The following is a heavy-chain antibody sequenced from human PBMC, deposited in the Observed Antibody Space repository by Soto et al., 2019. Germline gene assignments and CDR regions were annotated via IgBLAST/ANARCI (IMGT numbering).Heavy chain of an antibody. J-gene: IGHJ4*02. CDR1: GFTFSSYG. CDR3: GAGQYFSDY. D-gene: IGHD6-13*01. V-gene: IGHV3-30*03. CDR2: ISYDGSDK. Sequence: QVQLVESGGGVVQPGRSLRLSCAASGFTFSSYGMHWVRQAPGKGLEWVALISYDGSDKYYADSVKGRFTISRDNSKNTPYMQMNSLRVEETAVYYCGAGQYFSDYWGQGTLVTVSS.